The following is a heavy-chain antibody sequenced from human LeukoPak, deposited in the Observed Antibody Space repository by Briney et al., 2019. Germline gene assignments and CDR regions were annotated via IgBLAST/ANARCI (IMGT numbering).Heavy chain of an antibody. V-gene: IGHV1-2*02. J-gene: IGHJ6*03. Sequence: GASVKVSFKASGYTFTGYYMHWVRQAPGQGLEWMGWINPNSGGTNYAQKFQGRVTMTRDTSISTAYMELSRLRSDDTAVYYWATVSPYDYPYYMDVGGKGTTVTVSS. D-gene: IGHD3-16*01. CDR2: INPNSGGT. CDR3: ATVSPYDYPYYMDV. CDR1: GYTFTGYY.